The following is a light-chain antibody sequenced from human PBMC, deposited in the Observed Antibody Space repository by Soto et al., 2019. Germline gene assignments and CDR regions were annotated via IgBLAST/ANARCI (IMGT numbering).Light chain of an antibody. Sequence: EMVMRQSPATLAVSPGEGGTLSCRASQGIGDTLAWYQHKPGQTPRLLIYGTSTRATGVPTRFSGSRSGAEFTLTINSLQSEDFAVYYCQPYNNWPLTFGGGTKVDIK. J-gene: IGKJ4*01. CDR2: GTS. CDR3: QPYNNWPLT. CDR1: QGIGDT. V-gene: IGKV3-15*01.